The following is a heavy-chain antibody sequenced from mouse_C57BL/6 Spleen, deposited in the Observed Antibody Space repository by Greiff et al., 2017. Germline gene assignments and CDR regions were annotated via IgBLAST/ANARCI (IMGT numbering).Heavy chain of an antibody. D-gene: IGHD2-1*01. J-gene: IGHJ1*03. CDR1: GYTFTDYN. CDR3: ARGDGTGYFDV. V-gene: IGHV1-22*01. CDR2: INPNNGGT. Sequence: VHVKQSGPELVKPGASVKMSCKASGYTFTDYNMHWVKQSHGKSLEWIGYINPNNGGTSYNQKFKGKATLTVNKSSSTAYMELRSLTSEDSAVYYCARGDGTGYFDVWGTGTTVTVSS.